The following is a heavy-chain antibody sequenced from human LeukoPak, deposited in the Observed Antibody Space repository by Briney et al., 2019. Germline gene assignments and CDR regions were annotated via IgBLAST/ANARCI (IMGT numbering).Heavy chain of an antibody. D-gene: IGHD3-3*01. V-gene: IGHV3-30-3*01. CDR2: ISYDGSNK. Sequence: GGSLRLSCAASGFTFSSYAMHWVRQAPGKGLDWVAVISYDGSNKYYADSVKGRFTISRDNSKNTLYLQMNSLRAEDTAVYYCARDLGAIFGDHWGQGTLVTISS. CDR3: ARDLGAIFGDH. J-gene: IGHJ4*02. CDR1: GFTFSSYA.